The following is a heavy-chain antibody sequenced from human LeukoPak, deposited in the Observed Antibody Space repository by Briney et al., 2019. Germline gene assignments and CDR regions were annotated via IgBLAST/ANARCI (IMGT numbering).Heavy chain of an antibody. Sequence: SGTLSLTCTVSGGSISSGYWSWIRQPPGKGLEWIGYIYYSGSTNYNPSLKSRVTISVDTSKNQFSLKLTSVTAADTAVYYCARGLYDYVWGSYRNWGQGTLVTVSS. J-gene: IGHJ4*02. CDR3: ARGLYDYVWGSYRN. CDR1: GGSISSGY. CDR2: IYYSGST. V-gene: IGHV4-59*01. D-gene: IGHD3-16*02.